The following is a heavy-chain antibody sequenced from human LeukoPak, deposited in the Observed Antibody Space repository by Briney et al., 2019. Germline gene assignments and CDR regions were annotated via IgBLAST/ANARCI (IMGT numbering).Heavy chain of an antibody. V-gene: IGHV3-21*01. CDR1: GFTFSSYS. J-gene: IGHJ4*02. Sequence: GGSLKLSCAASGFTFSSYSMNWVRQAPGKGLEWVSSISSSSSYIYYADSVKGRFTISRDNAKNSLYLQMNSLRAEDTAVYYCARDKGSSWSGGFDYWGQGTLATVSS. D-gene: IGHD6-13*01. CDR2: ISSSSSYI. CDR3: ARDKGSSWSGGFDY.